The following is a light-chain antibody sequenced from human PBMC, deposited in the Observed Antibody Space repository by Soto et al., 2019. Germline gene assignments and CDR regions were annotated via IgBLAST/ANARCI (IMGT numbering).Light chain of an antibody. Sequence: DNVLTQSPASLSLSPGSRVTLCCWANERISHSLAWYQQKPGQAPRILIYDASFRATGIPERFSGSGSGTDFTLSISSLEPEDFAVYYCQLSQQRSSWPPIAFGQGTRLEIK. CDR3: QLSQQRSSWPPIA. CDR2: DAS. CDR1: ERISHS. J-gene: IGKJ5*01. V-gene: IGKV3-11*01.